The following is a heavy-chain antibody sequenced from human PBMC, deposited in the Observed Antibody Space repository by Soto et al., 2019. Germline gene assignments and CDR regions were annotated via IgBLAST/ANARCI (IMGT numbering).Heavy chain of an antibody. CDR1: RDNFNNYW. CDR3: ASLSHSSGWQDV. V-gene: IGHV5-51*01. J-gene: IGHJ6*02. D-gene: IGHD6-19*01. Sequence: PGESLKISCKGSRDNFNNYWIAWVRQMPGKGLEWMGIIYPGDSDTKYSPSFQGQVTFSADKSISTAYLQWNSLKASDTAMYYCASLSHSSGWQDVWGQATTVTVS. CDR2: IYPGDSDT.